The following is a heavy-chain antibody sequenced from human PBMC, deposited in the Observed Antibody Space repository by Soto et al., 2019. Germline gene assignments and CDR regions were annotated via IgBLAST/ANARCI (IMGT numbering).Heavy chain of an antibody. D-gene: IGHD1-1*01. V-gene: IGHV1-69*12. CDR3: ARDLRYEGGPQYFQH. J-gene: IGHJ1*01. CDR1: GGTFSSYA. Sequence: QVQLVQSGAEVKKPGSSVKVSCKASGGTFSSYAISWVRQAPGQGLEWMGGIIPIFGTANYAQKFQGRVTITADESTITAYMELSSLRSEDTAVYYCARDLRYEGGPQYFQHWGQGTLVTVSS. CDR2: IIPIFGTA.